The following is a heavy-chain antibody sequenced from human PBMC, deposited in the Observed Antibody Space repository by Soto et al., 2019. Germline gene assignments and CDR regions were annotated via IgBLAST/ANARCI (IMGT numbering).Heavy chain of an antibody. J-gene: IGHJ6*02. D-gene: IGHD3-10*01. Sequence: PGGSPRVTCGASGYTFSRYGMHWVRQAPGKGLEWVAVIWYDGSNKYYADSVKGRFTLPRDNSKTTLYLQMNSLRAEDTAVYYCARDSRHYYGSGSYPGYYYYGMDVCGLGTTVTVSS. V-gene: IGHV3-33*01. CDR2: IWYDGSNK. CDR1: GYTFSRYG. CDR3: ARDSRHYYGSGSYPGYYYYGMDV.